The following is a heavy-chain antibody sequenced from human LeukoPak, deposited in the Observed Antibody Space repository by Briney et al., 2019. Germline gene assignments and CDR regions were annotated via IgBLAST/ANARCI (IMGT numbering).Heavy chain of an antibody. CDR2: IYYSGST. D-gene: IGHD6-25*01. V-gene: IGHV4-61*08. J-gene: IGHJ6*03. CDR3: ARVGSGYYYYMDV. Sequence: SETLSLTCTVSGGSISSGDYYWSWIRQPPGKGLEWIGYIYYSGSTNYNPSLKSRVTISVDTSKNQFSLKLSSVTAADTAVYYCARVGSGYYYYMDVWGKGTTVTVSS. CDR1: GGSISSGDYY.